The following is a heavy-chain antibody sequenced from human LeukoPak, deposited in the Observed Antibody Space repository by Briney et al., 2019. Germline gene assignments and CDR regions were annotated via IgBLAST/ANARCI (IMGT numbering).Heavy chain of an antibody. CDR3: AKDRGVPRYDNWFDP. CDR1: GGSISSYY. D-gene: IGHD3-10*01. Sequence: HSSETLSLTCTVSGGSISSYYWSWVRQAPGKGLEWVSAISGSGDSTYYADSVKGRFTISRDSSKNTLYLQMNSLRAEDTAVYYCAKDRGVPRYDNWFDPWGQGTLVTVSS. J-gene: IGHJ5*02. V-gene: IGHV3-23*01. CDR2: ISGSGDST.